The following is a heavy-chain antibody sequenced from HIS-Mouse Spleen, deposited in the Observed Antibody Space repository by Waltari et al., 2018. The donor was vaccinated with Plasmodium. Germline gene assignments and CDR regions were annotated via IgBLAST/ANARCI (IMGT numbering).Heavy chain of an antibody. Sequence: QVQLVESGGGVVQPGRSLRLSCAASGFTFSSYAMHWARQAPGTGLEWGAVISYDGSNKYYSDCDTGRFTISRETFKNTLYLQMSSLRADATAVDYCARDIRGDFDYWGQGTMVTVSS. CDR1: GFTFSSYA. V-gene: IGHV3-30-3*01. D-gene: IGHD2-2*02. CDR2: ISYDGSNK. J-gene: IGHJ4*02. CDR3: ARDIRGDFDY.